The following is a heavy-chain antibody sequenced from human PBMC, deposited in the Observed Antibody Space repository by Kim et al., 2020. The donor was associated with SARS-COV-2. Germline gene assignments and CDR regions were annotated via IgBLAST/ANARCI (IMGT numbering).Heavy chain of an antibody. CDR2: IIPIFGTA. V-gene: IGHV1-69*06. Sequence: SVKVSCKASGGTFNSYAISWVRQAPGQGLEWMGGIIPIFGTANYAQKFQGRVTITADKSTSTAYMELSSLRSEDTAVYYCTRVLGGSYYYFDYWGQGTLVTVSS. J-gene: IGHJ4*02. D-gene: IGHD1-26*01. CDR1: GGTFNSYA. CDR3: TRVLGGSYYYFDY.